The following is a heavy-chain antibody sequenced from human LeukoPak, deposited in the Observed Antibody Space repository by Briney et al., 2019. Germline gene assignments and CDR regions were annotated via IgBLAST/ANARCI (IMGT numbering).Heavy chain of an antibody. CDR1: GFTFSSYS. D-gene: IGHD2-2*01. CDR2: ISSSSSYI. CDR3: ARDPVRGGYCSSTSCPVDY. J-gene: IGHJ4*02. V-gene: IGHV3-21*01. Sequence: GGSLRLSCAASGFTFSSYSMNWVRQAPGKRLEWVSSISSSSSYIYYADSVKGRFTISRDNAKNSLYLQMNSLRAEDTAVYYCARDPVRGGYCSSTSCPVDYWGQGTLVTVSS.